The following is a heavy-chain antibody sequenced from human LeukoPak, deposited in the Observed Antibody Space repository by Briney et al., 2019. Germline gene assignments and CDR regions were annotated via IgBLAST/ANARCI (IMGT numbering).Heavy chain of an antibody. D-gene: IGHD3-10*01. Sequence: GESLKISCTGSGYSFTSYWIAWVRQMPGKGLEWMGIIYAGGSDTRYSPSFQGQVCISVDKSINTAYLQWRSLKASDTAMYYCGRSGHYGTDVWGQGTTVTVSS. CDR1: GYSFTSYW. V-gene: IGHV5-51*01. J-gene: IGHJ6*02. CDR2: IYAGGSDT. CDR3: GRSGHYGTDV.